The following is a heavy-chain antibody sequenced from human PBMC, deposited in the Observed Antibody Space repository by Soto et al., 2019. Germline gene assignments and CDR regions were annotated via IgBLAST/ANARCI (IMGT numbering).Heavy chain of an antibody. CDR2: ISGSDDTI. J-gene: IGHJ4*02. CDR3: ARDRASYYYTSGPYCFDY. Sequence: QVQLVESGGGLVKPGGSLRLSCAASGFTFSDYYMSWIRQAPGKGLEWVSYISGSDDTIYYADSVKGRFTISRDNAKKSLYLQMNSLRAEDTAVYYCARDRASYYYTSGPYCFDYWGQGTLVTVSS. CDR1: GFTFSDYY. V-gene: IGHV3-11*01. D-gene: IGHD3-10*01.